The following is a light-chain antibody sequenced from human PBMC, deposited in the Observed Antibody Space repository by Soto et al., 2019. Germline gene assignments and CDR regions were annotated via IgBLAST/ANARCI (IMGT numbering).Light chain of an antibody. CDR2: DVS. CDR1: HSVSSNY. V-gene: IGKV3-20*01. Sequence: EIVLTQSPGTLSLSPGERATLSCRSSHSVSSNYLAWYQQTPGQAPRLIIYDVSSRATGIPDRFSGSGSGKDSPLTTSRQEPEDVAEYYRQQNSISPTFGQGTKVEIK. J-gene: IGKJ1*01. CDR3: QQNSISPT.